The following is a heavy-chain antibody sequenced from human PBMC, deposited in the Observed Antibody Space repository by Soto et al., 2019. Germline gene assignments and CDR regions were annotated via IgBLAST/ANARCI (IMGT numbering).Heavy chain of an antibody. CDR2: INSDGSSS. V-gene: IGHV3-74*01. CDR3: ARGLKGYYGVDV. CDR1: GFTFSSYW. D-gene: IGHD3-16*01. Sequence: EVQLVESGGGLVQPGGSLRLSCAASGFTFSSYWMHWVRQAPGKGLVWVSRINSDGSSSSYADSVKGRFTISRDNAKNTLYLQMNSLRAEDTAVYYCARGLKGYYGVDVWGQGTTVTVSS. J-gene: IGHJ6*02.